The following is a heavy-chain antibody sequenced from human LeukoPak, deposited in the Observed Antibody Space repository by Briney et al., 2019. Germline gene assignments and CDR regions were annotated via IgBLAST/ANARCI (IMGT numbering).Heavy chain of an antibody. CDR3: ARHDRLRADYTYGPMYY. D-gene: IGHD5-18*01. Sequence: SETLSLTCTVSGGSISTDYWTWIRQPAGKGLEWIGYIYYSGSTKYNPSLRSRVTISVDTSKNQFSLKLSSVTAADTAVYYCARHDRLRADYTYGPMYYWGQGTLVTVSS. CDR2: IYYSGST. V-gene: IGHV4-59*08. J-gene: IGHJ4*02. CDR1: GGSISTDY.